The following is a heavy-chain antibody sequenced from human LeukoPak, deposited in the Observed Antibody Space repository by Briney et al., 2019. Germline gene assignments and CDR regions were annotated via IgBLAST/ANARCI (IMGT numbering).Heavy chain of an antibody. D-gene: IGHD5-12*01. Sequence: GASVKVSCKASGYAFTGYYMHWVRQAPGQGLEWMGWINPNSGGTNYAKKFQGRVTMTRDTSISTAYMELRRLRSDDTAVSYCARPGGYTGYDGQDDAFDVWGQGTMVTVSS. CDR2: INPNSGGT. V-gene: IGHV1-2*02. CDR3: ARPGGYTGYDGQDDAFDV. J-gene: IGHJ3*01. CDR1: GYAFTGYY.